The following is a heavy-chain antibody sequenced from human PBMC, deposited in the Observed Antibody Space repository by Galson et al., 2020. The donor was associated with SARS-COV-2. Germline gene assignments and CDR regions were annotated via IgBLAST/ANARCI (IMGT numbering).Heavy chain of an antibody. D-gene: IGHD3-10*01. J-gene: IGHJ6*02. CDR3: ARGLITMVRGVITNYGMDV. CDR1: GFTVSSNY. Sequence: GESLKISCAASGFTVSSNYMSWVRQAPGKGLEWVSVIYSGGSTYYADSVKGRFTISRHNSKNTLYLQMNSLRAEDTAVYYCARGLITMVRGVITNYGMDVWGQGTTVTVSS. CDR2: IYSGGST. V-gene: IGHV3-53*04.